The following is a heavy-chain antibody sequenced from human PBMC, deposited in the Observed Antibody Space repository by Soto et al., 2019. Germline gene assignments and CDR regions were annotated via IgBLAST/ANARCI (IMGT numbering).Heavy chain of an antibody. CDR3: AKNQGVELVPLATVDWFDP. CDR2: ISGSGFKK. Sequence: GGSLRLSCAASGFIFENFGMSWVRQAPGKGLEWISSISGSGFKKYYADSVKGRFTISRNNSKSTVYLELNNLSAEDTAVYHCAKNQGVELVPLATVDWFDPWGQGSVVTVSS. CDR1: GFIFENFG. D-gene: IGHD1-26*01. V-gene: IGHV3-23*01. J-gene: IGHJ5*02.